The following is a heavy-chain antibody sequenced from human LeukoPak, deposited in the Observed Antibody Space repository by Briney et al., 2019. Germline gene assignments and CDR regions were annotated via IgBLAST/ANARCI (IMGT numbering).Heavy chain of an antibody. J-gene: IGHJ6*02. CDR1: GGSISSSIYY. CDR3: ARDSPNTRYYYYYGMDV. Sequence: SETLSLTCTVSGGSISSSIYYWGWIRQPPGKGLEWIGSIYYSGSTYYNPSLKSRVTISVDTSKNQFSLKLSSVTAADTAVYYCARDSPNTRYYYYYGMDVWGQGTTVTVSS. V-gene: IGHV4-39*07. CDR2: IYYSGST.